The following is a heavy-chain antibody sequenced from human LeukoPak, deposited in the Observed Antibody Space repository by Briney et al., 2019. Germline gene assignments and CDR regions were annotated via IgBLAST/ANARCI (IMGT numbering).Heavy chain of an antibody. CDR3: ARDAIAAAGTTD. CDR1: GGTFSSYA. J-gene: IGHJ4*02. D-gene: IGHD6-13*01. Sequence: SVKVSCKASGGTFSSYAINWVRQAPGQGLEWMGSIIPILGITNYAQKFQGRISITADKSSSTAYMELSSLRSEDTAVFYCARDAIAAAGTTDWGQGTLVTVSS. CDR2: IIPILGIT. V-gene: IGHV1-69*04.